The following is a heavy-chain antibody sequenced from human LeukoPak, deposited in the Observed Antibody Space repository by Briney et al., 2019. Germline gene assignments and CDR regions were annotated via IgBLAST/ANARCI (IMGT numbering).Heavy chain of an antibody. CDR1: GFTFSSYA. CDR2: ISGSGGST. Sequence: GGSLRLSCAASGFTFSSYAMTWVRQAPGKGLEWVSTISGSGGSTYYADSVKGRFTISRDNSKNTLYLQMNSLRAEDTAVYYCAKEGDFYDILTDYWGQGTLVTVSS. V-gene: IGHV3-23*01. J-gene: IGHJ4*02. D-gene: IGHD3-9*01. CDR3: AKEGDFYDILTDY.